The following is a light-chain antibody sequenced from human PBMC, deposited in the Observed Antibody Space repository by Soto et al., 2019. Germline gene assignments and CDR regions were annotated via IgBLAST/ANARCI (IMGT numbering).Light chain of an antibody. CDR3: QHYVTWPLT. CDR1: QSVSEY. Sequence: VITQSPATLSVYPGERATLSCRASQSVSEYLAWYQQKPGQAPRLLIYDTSIRATGVPARFSGSRSGAEFTLTISSLQSEDFTVYYCQHYVTWPLTFGGGAKVDIK. CDR2: DTS. V-gene: IGKV3-15*01. J-gene: IGKJ4*01.